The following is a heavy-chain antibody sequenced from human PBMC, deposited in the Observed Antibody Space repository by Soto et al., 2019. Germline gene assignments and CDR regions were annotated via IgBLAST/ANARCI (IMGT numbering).Heavy chain of an antibody. Sequence: QVQLVQSGAEVKKPGSSVKVSCKASGGTIRNYAFTWVRQAPGQGLEWMGTIIHLFSTRYAQKFQGRVTMTADESPGTVYMALSSLAADDMSVYYCATDRGIAVVGGGSAFEHWGQGTMVTVSS. CDR2: IIHLFST. CDR3: ATDRGIAVVGGGSAFEH. CDR1: GGTIRNYA. D-gene: IGHD6-19*01. V-gene: IGHV1-69*18. J-gene: IGHJ4*02.